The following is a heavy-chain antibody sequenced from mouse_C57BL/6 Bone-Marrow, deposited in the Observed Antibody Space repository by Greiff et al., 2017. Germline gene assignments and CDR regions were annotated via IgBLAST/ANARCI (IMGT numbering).Heavy chain of an antibody. CDR1: GYTFTSYG. CDR2: IYPRSGNT. Sequence: VQLQQSGAELARPGASVKLSCKASGYTFTSYGISWVKQRPGQGLEWIGEIYPRSGNTYYNEKFKGKATLTADKSSSTAYMELRSLTSEDSAVYFCARGWLPYAMDYWGQGTSVTVSS. CDR3: ARGWLPYAMDY. D-gene: IGHD2-2*01. V-gene: IGHV1-81*01. J-gene: IGHJ4*01.